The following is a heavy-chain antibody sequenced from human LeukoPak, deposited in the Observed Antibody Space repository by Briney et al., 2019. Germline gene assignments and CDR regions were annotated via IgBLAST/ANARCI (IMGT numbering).Heavy chain of an antibody. D-gene: IGHD4-17*01. CDR2: IDPSDSYT. CDR3: ARYGDWTYYYYGMDV. Sequence: ISCKGSGYSFTSYWISWGRQLPGKGLEWMGXIDPSDSYTNYSPSFQGHVTISADKSISTAYLQWSSLKASDTAMYYCARYGDWTYYYYGMDVWGKGTTVTVSS. V-gene: IGHV5-10-1*01. CDR1: GYSFTSYW. J-gene: IGHJ6*04.